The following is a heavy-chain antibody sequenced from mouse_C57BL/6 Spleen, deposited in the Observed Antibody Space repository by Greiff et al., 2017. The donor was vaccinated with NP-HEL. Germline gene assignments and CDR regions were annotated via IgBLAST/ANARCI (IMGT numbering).Heavy chain of an antibody. V-gene: IGHV1-18*01. D-gene: IGHD2-2*01. CDR2: INPNNGGT. CDR1: GYTFTDYN. J-gene: IGHJ2*01. CDR3: ARCVVTTGSFDY. Sequence: EVKLQESGPELVKPGASVKIPCKASGYTFTDYNMDWVKQSHGKSLEWIGDINPNNGGTIYNQKFKGKATLTVDKSSSTAYMELRSLTSEDTAVYYCARCVVTTGSFDYWGQGTTLTVSS.